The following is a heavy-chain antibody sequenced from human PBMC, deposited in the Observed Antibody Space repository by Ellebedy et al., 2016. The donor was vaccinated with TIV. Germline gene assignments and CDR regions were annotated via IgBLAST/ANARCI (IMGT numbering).Heavy chain of an antibody. V-gene: IGHV1-46*01. CDR1: GYTFTGYF. D-gene: IGHD2/OR15-2a*01. CDR2: INPSGGST. Sequence: ASVKVSCKASGYTFTGYFMHWVRQAPGAGLEWMGVINPSGGSTSYEQKFQGRVTMTRDTSTGTVYMELSSLRSEGTAVYYCARDLSFDYWGQGTLITVSS. J-gene: IGHJ4*02. CDR3: ARDLSFDY.